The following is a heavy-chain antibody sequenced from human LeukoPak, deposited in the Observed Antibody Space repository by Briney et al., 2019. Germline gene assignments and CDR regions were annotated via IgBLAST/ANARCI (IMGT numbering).Heavy chain of an antibody. CDR3: ARDRVVGATDYYYYGMDV. V-gene: IGHV1-69*04. J-gene: IGHJ6*02. Sequence: ASVKVSCKASGGTFSSYAISWVRQAPGQGLEWMGRIIPILGIANYAQKFQGRVTITADKSTSTAYMELSSLRSEDTAVYYCARDRVVGATDYYYYGMDVWGQGTTVTVSS. D-gene: IGHD1-26*01. CDR1: GGTFSSYA. CDR2: IIPILGIA.